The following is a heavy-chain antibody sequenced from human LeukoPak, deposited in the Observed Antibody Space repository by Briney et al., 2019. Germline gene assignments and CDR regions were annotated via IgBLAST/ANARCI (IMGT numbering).Heavy chain of an antibody. CDR3: AKDRHVYYDILTSYVSYFDY. Sequence: GGSLRLSCAGSGFPFSIYGMNWVRQAPGKGLEWVAFIRYDGNNKFYGDSVKGRFIISRDNSKNTLYLQMNSLRVEDTAVYYCAKDRHVYYDILTSYVSYFDYWGQGMLVTVSS. CDR2: IRYDGNNK. CDR1: GFPFSIYG. J-gene: IGHJ4*02. D-gene: IGHD3-9*01. V-gene: IGHV3-30*02.